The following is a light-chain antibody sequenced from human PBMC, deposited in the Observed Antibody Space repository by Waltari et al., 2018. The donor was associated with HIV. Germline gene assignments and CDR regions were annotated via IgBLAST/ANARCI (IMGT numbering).Light chain of an antibody. J-gene: IGLJ2*01. CDR3: AAWDDSLNGVV. V-gene: IGLV1-44*01. Sequence: QSVLTQPPSASGTPVQRVTISCSGSNSNNGSNTVNWYHQLPGTAPKLLIYSNNQRPSGVPDRFSGSKSGTSASLAISGLQSEDEADYYCAAWDDSLNGVVFGGGTKLTVL. CDR1: NSNNGSNT. CDR2: SNN.